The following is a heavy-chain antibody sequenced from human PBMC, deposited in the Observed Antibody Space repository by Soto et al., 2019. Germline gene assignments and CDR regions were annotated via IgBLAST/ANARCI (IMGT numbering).Heavy chain of an antibody. Sequence: ASVKVSCKTSGYSFTNHFIHWARQAPGQRPVWMGCINTANGDTKYSQNLQGRLTFGRDTSTTSAYMELNSLRSEDTAVYYCARDSKKNCWGSWTWGQGTLVTVSS. D-gene: IGHD3-16*01. V-gene: IGHV1-3*04. CDR2: INTANGDT. CDR3: ARDSKKNCWGSWT. J-gene: IGHJ5*02. CDR1: GYSFTNHF.